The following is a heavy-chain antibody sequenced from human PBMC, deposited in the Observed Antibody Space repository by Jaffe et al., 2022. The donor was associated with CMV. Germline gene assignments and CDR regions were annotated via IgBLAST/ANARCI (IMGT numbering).Heavy chain of an antibody. CDR3: AKALGNYDVDY. J-gene: IGHJ4*02. D-gene: IGHD3-3*01. CDR2: ISSSGGDA. CDR1: GFTFSSYG. V-gene: IGHV3-23*01. Sequence: EVQVLESGGGLAQPGGSLRLSCAASGFTFSSYGMTWVRQAPGKGLEWVSSISSSGGDAYADSVRGRFTISRDNSKNTLFLQMNSLRADDTAVYYCAKALGNYDVDYWGQGTLVTVSS.